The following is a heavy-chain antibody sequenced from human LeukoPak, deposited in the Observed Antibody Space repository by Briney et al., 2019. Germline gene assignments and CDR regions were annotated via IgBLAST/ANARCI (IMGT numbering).Heavy chain of an antibody. CDR2: ISAYNGNT. V-gene: IGHV1-18*01. Sequence: ASVKVSCKASGYTFTSYGISWVRQAPGQGLEWMGWISAYNGNTNYAQKLQGRVTMTTDTSTSTAYMELRSLRSDDTAVYYCARWDMITFGGVIPLDAFDIWGQGTMVTVSS. CDR3: ARWDMITFGGVIPLDAFDI. J-gene: IGHJ3*02. D-gene: IGHD3-16*02. CDR1: GYTFTSYG.